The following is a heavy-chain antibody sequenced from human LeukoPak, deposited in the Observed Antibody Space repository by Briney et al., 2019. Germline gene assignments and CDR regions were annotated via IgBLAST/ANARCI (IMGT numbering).Heavy chain of an antibody. J-gene: IGHJ4*02. V-gene: IGHV3-64D*06. CDR3: SAAVAGSFPG. CDR1: GFTFSSYG. Sequence: GGSLRLSCSASGFTFSSYGMHWVRQAPGKGLEYVSTISSDGIRYYADSVKGRSTISRDNSKNTVYLQMSSQRTEDTAVYYCSAAVAGSFPGWGQGTLVIVSS. D-gene: IGHD6-19*01. CDR2: ISSDGIR.